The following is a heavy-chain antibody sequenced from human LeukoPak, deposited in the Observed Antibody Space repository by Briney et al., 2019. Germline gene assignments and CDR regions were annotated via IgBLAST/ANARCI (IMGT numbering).Heavy chain of an antibody. V-gene: IGHV5-51*01. CDR2: MYPDESDT. CDR3: ARLDRNAYSPFDY. CDR1: GYTFSSYW. Sequence: GESLKISCKGLGYTFSSYWVAWVRQMPGKGLEWMGIMYPDESDTRYSPSFQGQVTISVDKSISTAYLHWSSLTALDSAIYYCARLDRNAYSPFDYWGQGTLVTVSS. D-gene: IGHD5-24*01. J-gene: IGHJ4*02.